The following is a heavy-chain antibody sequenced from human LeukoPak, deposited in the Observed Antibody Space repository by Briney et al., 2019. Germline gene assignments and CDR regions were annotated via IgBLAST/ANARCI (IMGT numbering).Heavy chain of an antibody. Sequence: PGGSLRLSCAASGFTFSSYGMHWVRQAPGKGLEWVAVTWYDGSNKYYADSVKGRFTISRDNSKNTLYLQMNSLRAEDTAVYYCATTGYSSGWYFDYWGQGTLVTVSS. CDR2: TWYDGSNK. CDR3: ATTGYSSGWYFDY. CDR1: GFTFSSYG. D-gene: IGHD6-19*01. J-gene: IGHJ4*02. V-gene: IGHV3-33*01.